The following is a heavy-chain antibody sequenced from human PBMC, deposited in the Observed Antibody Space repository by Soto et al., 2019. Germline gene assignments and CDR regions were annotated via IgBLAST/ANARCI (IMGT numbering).Heavy chain of an antibody. Sequence: VKVSSKASGGPFISSAIIWVRQENGQGLEWMGGIIPIFGTANYAQKFQGRVTITADESTSTAYMELSSLRSEDTAVHYCARFSGSSSLRAYYYYGMDVRGQGTTVTVSS. CDR1: GGPFISSA. D-gene: IGHD6-6*01. CDR2: IIPIFGTA. J-gene: IGHJ6*01. CDR3: ARFSGSSSLRAYYYYGMDV. V-gene: IGHV1-69*01.